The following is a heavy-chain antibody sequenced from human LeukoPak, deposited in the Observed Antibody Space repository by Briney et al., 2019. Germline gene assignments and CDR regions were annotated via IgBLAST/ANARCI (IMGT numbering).Heavy chain of an antibody. J-gene: IGHJ3*02. CDR3: ARVGAVAGVTDI. V-gene: IGHV3-74*01. Sequence: LAGGSLRLSCAASGFTFSSYWMHWVRQAPGKGLVWVSRINSDGSSTSYADSVKGRFTISRDNAKNTLYLQMNSLRAEDTAVYYCARVGAVAGVTDIWGQGTMVTVSS. CDR1: GFTFSSYW. D-gene: IGHD6-19*01. CDR2: INSDGSST.